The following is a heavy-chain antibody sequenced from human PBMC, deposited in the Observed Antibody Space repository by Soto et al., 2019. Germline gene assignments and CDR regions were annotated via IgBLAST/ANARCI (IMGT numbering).Heavy chain of an antibody. D-gene: IGHD1-1*01. J-gene: IGHJ4*02. CDR2: IYYTGNT. CDR1: GGSISSGGTGSY. V-gene: IGHV4-31*03. Sequence: QVQLQESSPALVKPSQTLSLTCTVSGGSISSGGTGSYWTWIRQLPGKGLEWIGYIYYTGNTYYNPSLKSRPTISIDTSENQFSLKLTSVTAADTAVYFCASGHDAYKVRYWGQGTLVTVSS. CDR3: ASGHDAYKVRY.